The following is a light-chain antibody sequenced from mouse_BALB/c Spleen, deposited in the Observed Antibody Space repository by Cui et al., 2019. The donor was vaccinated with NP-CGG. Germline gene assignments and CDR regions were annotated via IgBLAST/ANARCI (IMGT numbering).Light chain of an antibody. J-gene: IGLJ1*01. V-gene: IGLV1*01. CDR3: ALWYSNHWV. CDR1: TGAVTTSNY. CDR2: GTN. Sequence: QALVTQESPPTTSPGETVTLTCRSSTGAVTTSNYANWVQEKPDHLFTGLIGGTNNRVPGVPARFSGSLIGDKAALTITGAQTEDEAIYFCALWYSNHWVFGGGTKLTVL.